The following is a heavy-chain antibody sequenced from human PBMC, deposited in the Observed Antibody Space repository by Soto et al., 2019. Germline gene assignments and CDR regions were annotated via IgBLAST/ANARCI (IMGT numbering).Heavy chain of an antibody. Sequence: QLQLQESGSGLVKPSQTLSLTCAVSGGSISSGGYSWSWIRQPPGKGLEWIGYIYHSGSTYYNPSLKRRVTISVDRSKNQFSLKLSSATAADTAVYYCARIPSYPKVPRWFDPWGQGTLVTVSS. CDR2: IYHSGST. CDR1: GGSISSGGYS. D-gene: IGHD3-16*02. V-gene: IGHV4-30-2*01. J-gene: IGHJ5*02. CDR3: ARIPSYPKVPRWFDP.